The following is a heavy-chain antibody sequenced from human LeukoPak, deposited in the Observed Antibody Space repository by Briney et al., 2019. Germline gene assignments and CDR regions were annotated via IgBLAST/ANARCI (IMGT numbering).Heavy chain of an antibody. V-gene: IGHV3-53*01. CDR3: AGATVTTDALDI. D-gene: IGHD4-17*01. CDR1: GFTVSSNY. CDR2: IYSGVST. J-gene: IGHJ3*02. Sequence: PGGSLRLSCAASGFTVSSNYMSWVRQAPGKGLEWVSVIYSGVSTYYADSVKGRFTISRDNTKNTLYLQMNSLRAEDTAVYFCAGATVTTDALDIWGQGTLVTVSS.